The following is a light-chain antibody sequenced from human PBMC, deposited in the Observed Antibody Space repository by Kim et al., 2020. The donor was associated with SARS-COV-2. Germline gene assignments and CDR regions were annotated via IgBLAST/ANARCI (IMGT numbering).Light chain of an antibody. V-gene: IGKV3-15*01. CDR1: QSVSSN. Sequence: VSPGERATLSCRASQSVSSNLAWYQQKPGQAPRLLIYGASTRATGIPARFSGSGSGTEFTLTISSLQSGDFAVYYCQQYNNWPPGTFGQGTKLEI. CDR3: QQYNNWPPGT. J-gene: IGKJ2*01. CDR2: GAS.